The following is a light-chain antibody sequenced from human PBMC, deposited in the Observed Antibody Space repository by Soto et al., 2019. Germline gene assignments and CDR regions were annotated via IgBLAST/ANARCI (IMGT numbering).Light chain of an antibody. V-gene: IGLV2-14*01. Sequence: QSAVTQPASVSGSPGQSITISCTATSSDVGDYNYVSWYQQHPGKAPKLIIYGVSNRPSGISNRFSGSKSGNTASLTISGLQAEYEADYYCSSYTSTNTLVFGGGTKLTVL. CDR1: SSDVGDYNY. CDR2: GVS. J-gene: IGLJ2*01. CDR3: SSYTSTNTLV.